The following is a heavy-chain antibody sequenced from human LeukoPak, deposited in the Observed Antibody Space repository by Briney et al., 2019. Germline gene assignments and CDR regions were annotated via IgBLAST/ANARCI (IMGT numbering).Heavy chain of an antibody. Sequence: PGRSLRLSCAASGFTFRSYWMSWVRQAPGKGREWVATINQDVSQIKYVDSVKGRFTISRDNAKNSLYLQMNSLRAEDTAVYYCAKLGYNSWDFDYWGQGTVVTVSS. CDR2: INQDVSQI. J-gene: IGHJ4*02. V-gene: IGHV3-7*01. CDR3: AKLGYNSWDFDY. CDR1: GFTFRSYW. D-gene: IGHD6-13*01.